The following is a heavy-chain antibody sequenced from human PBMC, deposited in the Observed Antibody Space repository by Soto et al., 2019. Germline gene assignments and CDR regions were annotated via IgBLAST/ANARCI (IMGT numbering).Heavy chain of an antibody. CDR3: AKSSGDGGQYFDY. CDR2: ISYDGSNK. V-gene: IGHV3-30*18. D-gene: IGHD2-15*01. J-gene: IGHJ4*02. Sequence: QPVGSLRLSCAASGFIFSHYWMNWVRQAPGKGLEWVAVISYDGSNKYYADSVKGRFTISRDNSKNTLYLQMNSLRAEDTAVYYCAKSSGDGGQYFDYWGQGTLVTVSS. CDR1: GFIFSHYW.